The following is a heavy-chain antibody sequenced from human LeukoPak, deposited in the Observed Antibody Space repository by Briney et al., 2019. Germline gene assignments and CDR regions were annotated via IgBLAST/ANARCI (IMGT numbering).Heavy chain of an antibody. CDR1: GFTLSRYA. CDR3: AKGGRECTSTTCYTLYNWFDP. Sequence: HPGGSLRLSCAASGFTLSRYAMNWVRQVPGKGLEWVSSINNYGGSRNYADSVKGRFTISRDNSKNTLYLQMNSLRAEDTAIYYCAKGGRECTSTTCYTLYNWFDPWGQGTLVTVSS. D-gene: IGHD2-2*02. CDR2: INNYGGSR. J-gene: IGHJ5*02. V-gene: IGHV3-23*01.